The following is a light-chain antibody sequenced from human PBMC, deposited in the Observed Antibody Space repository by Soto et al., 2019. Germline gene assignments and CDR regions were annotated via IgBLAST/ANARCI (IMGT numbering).Light chain of an antibody. CDR3: CSFAGGATFV. J-gene: IGLJ2*01. CDR1: SNDVGGYDL. V-gene: IGLV2-23*02. Sequence: QSALTQPASVSGSPGQSITISCSGTSNDVGGYDLVSWYQQHPGKAPRLIIYEATKRPSGVSDRFSASNAGNTASLTISALQAEDEAYYSCCSFAGGATFVFGGGTKLTVL. CDR2: EAT.